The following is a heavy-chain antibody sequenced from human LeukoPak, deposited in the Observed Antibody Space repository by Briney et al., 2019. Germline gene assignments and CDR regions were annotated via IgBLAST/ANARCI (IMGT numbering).Heavy chain of an antibody. V-gene: IGHV1-8*01. Sequence: GASVKVSCKASGYTFTSYDINWVRQATGQGLEWMGWMNPNSGNTGYAQKFQGRVTMTRNTSMSTAYMELSSLRSEDTAVYYCARGPPILTGYYSNFDYWGQGTLVTVSS. CDR2: MNPNSGNT. CDR1: GYTFTSYD. D-gene: IGHD3-9*01. J-gene: IGHJ4*02. CDR3: ARGPPILTGYYSNFDY.